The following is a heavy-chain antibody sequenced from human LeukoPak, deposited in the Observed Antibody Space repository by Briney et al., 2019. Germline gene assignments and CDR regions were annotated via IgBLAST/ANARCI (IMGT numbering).Heavy chain of an antibody. CDR1: GFTFSSYS. V-gene: IGHV3-21*01. CDR2: ISSSSSYI. Sequence: GGSLRLSCAASGFTFSSYSMNWVRQAPGKGLEWVSSISSSSSYIYYADSVKGRFTISRDNAKNSLYLQMNSPRAEDTAVYYCARDMGYYYDSRDAFDIWGQGTMVTVSS. J-gene: IGHJ3*02. CDR3: ARDMGYYYDSRDAFDI. D-gene: IGHD3-22*01.